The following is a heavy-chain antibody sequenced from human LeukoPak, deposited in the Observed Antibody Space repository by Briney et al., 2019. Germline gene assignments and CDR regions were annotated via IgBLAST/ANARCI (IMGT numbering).Heavy chain of an antibody. CDR2: INPNSGGT. CDR1: GYTFTGYY. D-gene: IGHD4-17*01. J-gene: IGHJ6*02. V-gene: IGHV1-2*02. CDR3: ARATTVTTLDYYYGMDV. Sequence: ASVTVSRKSSGYTFTGYYMHWVRQAPGQGLEWMGWINPNSGGTNYAQKFQGRVTMTRDTSISTAYMELSRLRSDDTAVYYCARATTVTTLDYYYGMDVWGQGTTVTVSS.